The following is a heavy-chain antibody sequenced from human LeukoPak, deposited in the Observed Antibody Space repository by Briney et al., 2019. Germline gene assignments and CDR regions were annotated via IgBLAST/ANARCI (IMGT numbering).Heavy chain of an antibody. CDR3: TRDGPAAGTEFDY. CDR1: GFTVSSNY. J-gene: IGHJ4*02. D-gene: IGHD6-13*01. V-gene: IGHV3-53*01. Sequence: PGGSLRLSCAVSGFTVSSNYMSWVRQAPGKGLEWVSVLYSGGSTHYADSVRGRFTISRDNSKNTLFLQMNSLRAEDTAVYYCTRDGPAAGTEFDYWGQGTLVTVSS. CDR2: LYSGGST.